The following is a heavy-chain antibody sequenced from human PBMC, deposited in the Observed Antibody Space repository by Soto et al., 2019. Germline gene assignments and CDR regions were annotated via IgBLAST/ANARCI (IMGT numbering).Heavy chain of an antibody. CDR3: ARDRSTPGTGWFDP. CDR1: GFTFSSYG. V-gene: IGHV3-33*01. CDR2: IWYDGSNK. D-gene: IGHD1-26*01. J-gene: IGHJ5*02. Sequence: QVQLVESGGGVVQPGRSLRLSCAASGFTFSSYGMHWVGQAPGKGLEWVAVIWYDGSNKYYADSVKGRFTISRDNSKNTLYLQMNSLRAEDTAVYYCARDRSTPGTGWFDPWGQGTLVTVSS.